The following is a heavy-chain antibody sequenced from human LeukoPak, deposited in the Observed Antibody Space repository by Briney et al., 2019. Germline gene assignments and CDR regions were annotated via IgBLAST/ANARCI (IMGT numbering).Heavy chain of an antibody. J-gene: IGHJ4*02. CDR3: ARGSSIAAAGTALDY. Sequence: GGSLRLSCAASGFTVSSNYMNWVRRAPGKGLEWVSSISRSSSYIYYADSVKGRFTISRDNAKNSLYLQMNSLRAEDTAVYYCARGSSIAAAGTALDYWGQGTLVTVSS. V-gene: IGHV3-21*01. CDR1: GFTVSSNY. CDR2: ISRSSSYI. D-gene: IGHD6-13*01.